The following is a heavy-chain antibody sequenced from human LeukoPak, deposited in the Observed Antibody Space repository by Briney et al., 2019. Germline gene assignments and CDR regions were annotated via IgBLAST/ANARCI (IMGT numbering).Heavy chain of an antibody. CDR2: ISSSGSTI. J-gene: IGHJ6*04. CDR1: GFRVTTYA. CDR3: AELGITMIGGV. D-gene: IGHD3-10*02. Sequence: GSLRLSCAASGFRVTTYAMGWVRQAPGKGLEWVSYISSSGSTIYYADSVKGRFTISRDNAKNSLYLQMNSLRAEDTAVYYCAELGITMIGGVWGKGTTVTISS. V-gene: IGHV3-48*04.